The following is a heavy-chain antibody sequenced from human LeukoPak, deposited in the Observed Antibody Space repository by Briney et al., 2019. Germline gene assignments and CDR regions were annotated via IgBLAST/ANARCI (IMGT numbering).Heavy chain of an antibody. Sequence: SGTLSLTCAVSGDSISSSHRWSGVRPPQGKGLEGNGEIYHSGSTKYNASLKRRVPISVDKSKNQFSLELSSVTAADTAVYYCATYSVAGTGGEWGEETLVTVSS. V-gene: IGHV4-4*02. CDR3: ATYSVAGTGGE. J-gene: IGHJ4*02. CDR1: GDSISSSHR. CDR2: IYHSGST. D-gene: IGHD6-19*01.